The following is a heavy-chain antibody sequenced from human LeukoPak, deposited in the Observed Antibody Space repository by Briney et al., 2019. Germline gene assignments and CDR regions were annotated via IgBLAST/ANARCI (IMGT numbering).Heavy chain of an antibody. D-gene: IGHD2-21*02. CDR2: IYYSGST. J-gene: IGHJ5*02. CDR1: GGSISSYY. Sequence: SETLSLTCTVSGGSISSYYWSWIRQPPGKGLEWIGYIYYSGSTNYNPSLKSRVTISVDTSKNQFSLKLGSVTAADTAVYYCARVGYCGGDCSTFDPWGQGTLVTVSS. V-gene: IGHV4-59*01. CDR3: ARVGYCGGDCSTFDP.